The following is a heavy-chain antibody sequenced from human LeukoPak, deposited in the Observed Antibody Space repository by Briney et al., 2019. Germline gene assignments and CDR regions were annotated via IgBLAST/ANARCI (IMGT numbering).Heavy chain of an antibody. J-gene: IGHJ4*02. V-gene: IGHV4-59*01. CDR1: GGSISSYY. D-gene: IGHD3-22*01. CDR2: IYYSGST. Sequence: PSETLSLTCNVSGGSISSYYWSWIRQPPGKGLEWIGYIYYSGSTNYNPSLKSRVTISVDTSKNQFSLKLTSLTAADTAVYYCARAGVSSGYWSLWGQGTLVTVSS. CDR3: ARAGVSSGYWSL.